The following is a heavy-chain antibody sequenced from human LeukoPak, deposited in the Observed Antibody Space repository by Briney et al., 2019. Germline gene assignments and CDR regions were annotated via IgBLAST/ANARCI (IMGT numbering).Heavy chain of an antibody. Sequence: ASVKVSCTASGYTFTSYGISWVRQAPGQGLEWMGWISAYNGNTNYAQKLQGRVTMTTDTSTSTAYMELRSLRSDDTAVYYCARHCSGGSCYLYNWFDPWGQGTLVTVSS. CDR1: GYTFTSYG. V-gene: IGHV1-18*01. J-gene: IGHJ5*02. CDR3: ARHCSGGSCYLYNWFDP. CDR2: ISAYNGNT. D-gene: IGHD2-15*01.